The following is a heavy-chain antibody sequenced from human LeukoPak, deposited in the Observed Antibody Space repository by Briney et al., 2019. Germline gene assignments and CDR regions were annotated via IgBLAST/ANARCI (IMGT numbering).Heavy chain of an antibody. CDR2: TYYRSRWYN. J-gene: IGHJ4*02. V-gene: IGHV6-1*01. Sequence: SQTLSLTCAISGDSVSSNSAAWNWIRQSPSRGLEWLGRTYYRSRWYNDYAVSVKSRITINPDTSKNQFSLQLSSVTPEDTAVYYCTRGSHASSWYFDFWGQGTLVTVSS. CDR3: TRGSHASSWYFDF. CDR1: GDSVSSNSAA. D-gene: IGHD6-13*01.